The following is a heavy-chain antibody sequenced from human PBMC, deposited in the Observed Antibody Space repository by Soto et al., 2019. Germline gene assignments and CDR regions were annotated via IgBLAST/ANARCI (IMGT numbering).Heavy chain of an antibody. CDR3: ARDTRSDFWSGTIDY. J-gene: IGHJ4*02. CDR2: IWYDGSNK. CDR1: GFTFSSYG. D-gene: IGHD3-3*01. Sequence: PGGSLRLSCAASGFTFSSYGMHWVRQAPGKGLEWVAVIWYDGSNKYYADSVKGRFTISRDNSKNTLYLQMNSLRAEDTAVYYCARDTRSDFWSGTIDYWGQGTLVTVSS. V-gene: IGHV3-33*01.